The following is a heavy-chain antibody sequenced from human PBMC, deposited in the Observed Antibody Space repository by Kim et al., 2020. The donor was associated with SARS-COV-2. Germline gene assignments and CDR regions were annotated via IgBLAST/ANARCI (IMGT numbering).Heavy chain of an antibody. D-gene: IGHD3-9*01. CDR3: AKGDLRYFDWSPLDY. V-gene: IGHV3-9*01. J-gene: IGHJ4*02. Sequence: DSVKGQFTISRDNAKNSLYLQMNSLRAEDTALYYCAKGDLRYFDWSPLDYWGQGTLVTVSS.